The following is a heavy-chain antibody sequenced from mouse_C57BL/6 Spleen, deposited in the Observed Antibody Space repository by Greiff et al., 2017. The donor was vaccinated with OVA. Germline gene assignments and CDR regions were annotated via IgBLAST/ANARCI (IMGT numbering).Heavy chain of an antibody. CDR1: GFSLTSYG. J-gene: IGHJ3*01. V-gene: IGHV2-2*01. Sequence: VKVVESGPGLVQPSQSLSITCTVSGFSLTSYGVHWVRQSPGKGLEWLGVIWSGGSTDYNAAFISRLSISKDNSKSQVFFKMNSLQADDTAIYYWANMVTTEAWFAYWGQGTLVTVSA. CDR3: ANMVTTEAWFAY. CDR2: IWSGGST. D-gene: IGHD2-2*01.